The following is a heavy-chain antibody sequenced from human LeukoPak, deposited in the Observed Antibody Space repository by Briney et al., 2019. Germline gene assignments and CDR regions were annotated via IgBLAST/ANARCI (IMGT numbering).Heavy chain of an antibody. D-gene: IGHD3-10*01. J-gene: IGHJ4*02. CDR1: GFTFSRYG. V-gene: IGHV3-33*01. CDR2: IWYDGSEK. Sequence: PGGSLRLSCAASGFTFSRYGMHWVCQAPGKGLEWVAVIWYDGSEKYYVDSVKGRVTISRDNSKNTVYLQMNSLRVEDTAVYYCARGSGLVVRGDYFDYWGQGTLVTVSS. CDR3: ARGSGLVVRGDYFDY.